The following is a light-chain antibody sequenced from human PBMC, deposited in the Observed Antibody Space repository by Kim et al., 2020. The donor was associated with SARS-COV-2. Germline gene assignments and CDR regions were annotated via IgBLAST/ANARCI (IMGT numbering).Light chain of an antibody. CDR1: SSGVGGYNY. CDR2: DFS. Sequence: SLTISFTGTSSGVGGYNYVSRCQHHPGEAPKLIYYDFSPRPSGVSNGFSGSKSGNTASLTISGLQAEDEADYYCSSYTSSSTLNWVFGGGTQLTVL. CDR3: SSYTSSSTLNWV. J-gene: IGLJ3*02. V-gene: IGLV2-14*03.